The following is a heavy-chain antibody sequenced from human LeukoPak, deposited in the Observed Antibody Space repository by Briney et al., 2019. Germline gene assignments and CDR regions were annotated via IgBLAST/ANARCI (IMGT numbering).Heavy chain of an antibody. V-gene: IGHV1-2*02. J-gene: IGHJ4*02. Sequence: GASVKVSCKASGYTFTGYYMHWVRQAPGHGLEWMGWINPNSGGTNYAQKFQGRVTMTRDTSISTAYLELCRLRSDDTAVYYCARAHAWESGRYYLGYWGQGTLVTVSS. CDR3: ARAHAWESGRYYLGY. D-gene: IGHD1-26*01. CDR1: GYTFTGYY. CDR2: INPNSGGT.